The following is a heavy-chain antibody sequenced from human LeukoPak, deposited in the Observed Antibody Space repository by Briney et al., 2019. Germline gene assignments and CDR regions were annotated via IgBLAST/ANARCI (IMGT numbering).Heavy chain of an antibody. D-gene: IGHD3-9*01. CDR1: GYTFTSYG. CDR3: ARDKDYDILTGYPPYAY. CDR2: ISAYNGNT. Sequence: GASVKVSCKASGYTFTSYGISWVRQAPGQGLEWMGWISAYNGNTNYAQKPQGRVTMTTDTSTSTAYMELRSLRSDDTAVYYCARDKDYDILTGYPPYAYWGQGTLVTVSS. V-gene: IGHV1-18*01. J-gene: IGHJ4*02.